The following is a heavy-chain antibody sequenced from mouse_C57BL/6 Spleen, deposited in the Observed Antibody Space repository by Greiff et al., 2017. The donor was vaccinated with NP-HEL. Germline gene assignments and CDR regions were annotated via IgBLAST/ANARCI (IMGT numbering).Heavy chain of an antibody. Sequence: EVQLVESGGGLVQPGGSLSLSCAASGFTFTDYYMSWVRQPPGKALEWLGFIRNKANGYTTEYSASVTGRFTISRDNSQSILYLQMNALRAEDSATYYCARSLWDVGYFDVWGTGTTVTVSS. CDR3: ARSLWDVGYFDV. J-gene: IGHJ1*03. CDR1: GFTFTDYY. CDR2: IRNKANGYTT. D-gene: IGHD4-1*01. V-gene: IGHV7-3*01.